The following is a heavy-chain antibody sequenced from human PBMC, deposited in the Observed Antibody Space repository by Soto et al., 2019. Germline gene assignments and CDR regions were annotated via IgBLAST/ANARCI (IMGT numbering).Heavy chain of an antibody. V-gene: IGHV3-53*01. CDR2: IYGAGTT. D-gene: IGHD6-19*01. Sequence: GSLRLSCADSGFTVSDSYMNWVRKAPGKGLECVSVIYGAGTTYYADSVKGRFTISRDNSKNTLYLQMNSLRAEDTAVSYCARHRGQGGSGFMDVWGQGTMVTVSS. J-gene: IGHJ6*02. CDR1: GFTVSDSY. CDR3: ARHRGQGGSGFMDV.